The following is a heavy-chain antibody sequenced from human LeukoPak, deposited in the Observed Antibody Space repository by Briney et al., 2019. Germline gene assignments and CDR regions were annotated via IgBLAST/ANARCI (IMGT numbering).Heavy chain of an antibody. D-gene: IGHD3-3*01. CDR1: GGTFSSYA. J-gene: IGHJ4*02. CDR3: ASSPTIFGVVIMPQWYFDY. Sequence: SVKVSCKASGGTFSSYAISWVRQAPGQGLEWMGRIIPTFGTANYAQKFQGRVTITTDESTSTAYMELSSLRSEDTAVYYCASSPTIFGVVIMPQWYFDYWGQGTLVTVSS. V-gene: IGHV1-69*05. CDR2: IIPTFGTA.